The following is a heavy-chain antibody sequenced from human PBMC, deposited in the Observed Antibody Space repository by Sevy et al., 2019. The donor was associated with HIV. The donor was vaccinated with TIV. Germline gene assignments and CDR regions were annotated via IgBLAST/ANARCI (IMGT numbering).Heavy chain of an antibody. J-gene: IGHJ4*02. V-gene: IGHV1-69*13. CDR1: GYTFTGYY. D-gene: IGHD3-10*01. CDR2: INPMFGTA. Sequence: ASVKVSCKASGYTFTGYYMHWVRQAPGQGLEWMGRINPMFGTANYAQKFQGRVIITADESTSTVYMELSSLKSGDTAVYYCVRGPNGSYLLYYFDNWGQGTLVTVSS. CDR3: VRGPNGSYLLYYFDN.